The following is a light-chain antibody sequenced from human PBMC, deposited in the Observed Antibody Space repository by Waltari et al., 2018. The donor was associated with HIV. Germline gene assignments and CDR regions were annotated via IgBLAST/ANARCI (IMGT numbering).Light chain of an antibody. CDR2: DAS. V-gene: IGKV1-39*01. CDR3: QQSYSIPPS. Sequence: IQMTQSPSSLSASVGDRVSITCRASQSISSYLNWYQQKSGKAPNLLIYDASTLQSGVPSRVSGGGSGTDFTLTISSLQPEDFAIYYGQQSYSIPPSFGQGTRLEIK. J-gene: IGKJ5*01. CDR1: QSISSY.